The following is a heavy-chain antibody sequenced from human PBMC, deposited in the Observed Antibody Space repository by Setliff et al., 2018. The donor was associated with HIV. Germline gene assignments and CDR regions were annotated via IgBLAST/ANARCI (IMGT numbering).Heavy chain of an antibody. CDR3: ARSGDLGDYVWGSYRY. D-gene: IGHD3-16*02. J-gene: IGHJ4*02. Sequence: GASVKVSCKASGYTFTSYGISWVRQAPGQGLEWMGWISAYNGNTNYAQKLQGRVTMTTDTSTSTAYMELRSLRSDDTAVYYCARSGDLGDYVWGSYRYWGQGTLVTVSS. V-gene: IGHV1-18*01. CDR1: GYTFTSYG. CDR2: ISAYNGNT.